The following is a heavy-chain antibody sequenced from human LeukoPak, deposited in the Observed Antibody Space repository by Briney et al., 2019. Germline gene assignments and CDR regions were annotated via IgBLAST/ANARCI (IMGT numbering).Heavy chain of an antibody. V-gene: IGHV4-61*05. D-gene: IGHD6-6*01. CDR3: ASTLFYSSSRHFDY. CDR2: IYYSGST. J-gene: IGHJ4*02. Sequence: SETLSLTCTVSGGSISSSSYYWGWIRQPPGKGLEWIGYIYYSGSTNYNPSLKSRVTISVGTSKNQFSLRLSSVTAADTAVYYCASTLFYSSSRHFDYWGQGTLVTVSS. CDR1: GGSISSSSYY.